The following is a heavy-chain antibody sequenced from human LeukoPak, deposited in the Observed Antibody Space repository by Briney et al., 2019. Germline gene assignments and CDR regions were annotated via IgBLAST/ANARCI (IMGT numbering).Heavy chain of an antibody. CDR3: ASAYCSSTSCYSAFDI. V-gene: IGHV4-39*07. Sequence: PSETLSLTCTVSGGSISSSSYYWGWIRQPPGKGLEWIGSIYYSGSTYYNPSLKSRVTISVDTSKNQFSLKLSSVTAADTAVYYCASAYCSSTSCYSAFDIWGQGTMVTVSS. CDR1: GGSISSSSYY. J-gene: IGHJ3*02. D-gene: IGHD2-2*02. CDR2: IYYSGST.